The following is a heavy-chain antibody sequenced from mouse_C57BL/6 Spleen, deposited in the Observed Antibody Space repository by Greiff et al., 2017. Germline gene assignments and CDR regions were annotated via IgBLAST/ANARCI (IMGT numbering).Heavy chain of an antibody. CDR1: GYTFTDYY. D-gene: IGHD2-4*01. CDR2: INPNNGGT. V-gene: IGHV1-26*01. Sequence: EVQLQQSGPELVKPGASVKISCKASGYTFTDYYMNWVKQSHGKSLEWIGDINPNNGGTSYNQKFKGKATLTVDKSSSTAYMELRSLTSEDSAVYYCATYYDYDVGWFAYWGQGTLVTVSA. CDR3: ATYYDYDVGWFAY. J-gene: IGHJ3*01.